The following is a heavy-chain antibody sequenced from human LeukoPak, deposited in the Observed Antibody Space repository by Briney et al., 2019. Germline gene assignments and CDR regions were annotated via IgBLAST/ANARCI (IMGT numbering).Heavy chain of an antibody. J-gene: IGHJ4*02. CDR2: IYHSGST. CDR3: AAGWNLDY. D-gene: IGHD1-1*01. Sequence: SETLSLTCTVSGGSISSGGYYWSWIRQPPGKGLEWIGYIYHSGSTYYNPSLKSRVTISVDRSKDQFSLKLSSVTAADTAVYYCAAGWNLDYWGQGTLVTVSS. CDR1: GGSISSGGYY. V-gene: IGHV4-30-2*01.